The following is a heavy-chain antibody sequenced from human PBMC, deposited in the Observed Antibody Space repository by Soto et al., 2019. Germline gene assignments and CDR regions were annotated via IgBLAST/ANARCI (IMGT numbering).Heavy chain of an antibody. CDR2: IRSSSTTM. V-gene: IGHV3-48*02. CDR1: GFTFSTSS. Sequence: EVQLMETGGGLVQPGGSLRLSCAASGFTFSTSSMNWVRQAPGKGLEWISYIRSSSTTMYYADSVKGRFTISRDNAKNALYLQVDSLRDEDTAVYYCVRDREWAFDYWGQGTLVTVSS. J-gene: IGHJ4*02. D-gene: IGHD2-8*01. CDR3: VRDREWAFDY.